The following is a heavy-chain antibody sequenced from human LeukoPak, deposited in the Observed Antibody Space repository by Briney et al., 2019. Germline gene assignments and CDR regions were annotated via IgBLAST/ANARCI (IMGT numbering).Heavy chain of an antibody. Sequence: GGSLRLSCVASGFTFSSYSLSWVRQAPGKGLQWLSTISSGAGSTFYADSVKGRFTISKDTSENTLSLHMNSLRPEDTAVYYCVKGGASSSEGGWGQGTLVTVSS. V-gene: IGHV3-23*01. CDR3: VKGGASSSEGG. J-gene: IGHJ4*02. CDR1: GFTFSSYS. D-gene: IGHD6-6*01. CDR2: ISSGAGST.